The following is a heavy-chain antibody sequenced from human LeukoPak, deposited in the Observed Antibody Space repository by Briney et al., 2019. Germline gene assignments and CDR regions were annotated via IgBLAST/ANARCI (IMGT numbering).Heavy chain of an antibody. D-gene: IGHD4-17*01. CDR2: INHSGST. CDR1: GGSFSGYY. J-gene: IGHJ3*02. Sequence: SETLSLTCAVYGGSFSGYYWSWIRQPPGKGLEWIGEINHSGSTNYNPSLKSRVTISVDTSKNQFSLKLSSVTAADTAVYYCARGLSDDYGDVDAFDIWGQGTMVTVSS. CDR3: ARGLSDDYGDVDAFDI. V-gene: IGHV4-34*01.